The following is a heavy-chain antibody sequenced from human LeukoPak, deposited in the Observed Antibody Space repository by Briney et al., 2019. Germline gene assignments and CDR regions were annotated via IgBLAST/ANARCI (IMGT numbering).Heavy chain of an antibody. Sequence: PSQTLSLTCTVSGGSISSGDYYWSWIRQPPGKGLEWIGYIYYSGSTYYNPSLKSRVTISVDTSKNQFSLKLSSVTAADTAVYYCARDPHPVVTDLGMDVWGQGTTVTVSS. CDR3: ARDPHPVVTDLGMDV. J-gene: IGHJ6*02. D-gene: IGHD4-23*01. CDR1: GGSISSGDYY. V-gene: IGHV4-30-4*01. CDR2: IYYSGST.